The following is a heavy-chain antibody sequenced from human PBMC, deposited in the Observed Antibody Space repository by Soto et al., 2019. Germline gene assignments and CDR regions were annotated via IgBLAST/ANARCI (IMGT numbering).Heavy chain of an antibody. CDR3: ARWSHSGATVGTPFHYYYYMDV. Sequence: PSETLSLTCTVSGGSISSYYWSWIRQPPGKGLEWIGYIYYSGSTNYNPSLKSRVTISVDTSKNQFSLKLSSVTAADTAVYYCARWSHSGATVGTPFHYYYYMDVWGKGTTVTVSS. J-gene: IGHJ6*03. CDR2: IYYSGST. D-gene: IGHD4-17*01. CDR1: GGSISSYY. V-gene: IGHV4-59*08.